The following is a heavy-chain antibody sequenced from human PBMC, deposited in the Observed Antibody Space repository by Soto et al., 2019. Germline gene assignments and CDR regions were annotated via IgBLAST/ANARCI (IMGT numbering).Heavy chain of an antibody. J-gene: IGHJ3*02. CDR2: IYYSGST. CDR3: ARHLLLYYYDSSGYYLRDAFDI. CDR1: GGSISSYY. Sequence: SETLSLTCTVSGGSISSYYWSWIRQPPGKGLEWIGYIYYSGSTNYNPSPKSRVTISVDTSKNQFSLKLSSVTAADTAVYYCARHLLLYYYDSSGYYLRDAFDIWGQGTMVTVSS. V-gene: IGHV4-59*08. D-gene: IGHD3-22*01.